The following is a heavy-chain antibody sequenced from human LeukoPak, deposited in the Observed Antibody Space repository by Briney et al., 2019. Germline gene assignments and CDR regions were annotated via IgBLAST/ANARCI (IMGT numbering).Heavy chain of an antibody. J-gene: IGHJ6*03. Sequence: PGGSLRLSCAASGFTFSSYWMSWVRQAPGKGLEWVANIKQDGSDKYYVDSVKGRFTISRDNAKNSLYLQMNSLRAEDTAVYYCARVPGDCGGDCYSYYYYYMDVWGKGTTVTVSS. CDR1: GFTFSSYW. CDR2: IKQDGSDK. CDR3: ARVPGDCGGDCYSYYYYYMDV. D-gene: IGHD2-21*01. V-gene: IGHV3-7*01.